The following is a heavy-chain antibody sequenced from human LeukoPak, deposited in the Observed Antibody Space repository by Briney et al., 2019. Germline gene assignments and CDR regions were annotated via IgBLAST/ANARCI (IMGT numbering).Heavy chain of an antibody. D-gene: IGHD3-10*01. CDR1: GGSISSGSYY. CDR3: AKEGRISMVRGGIIAFDY. Sequence: SETLSLTCTVSGGSISSGSYYWGWIRQPPGKGLEWIGSIYYSGSTYYNPSLKSRVTISVDTSKNQFSLKLSSVTGADTAVYYCAKEGRISMVRGGIIAFDYWGQGTLVTVSS. J-gene: IGHJ4*02. CDR2: IYYSGST. V-gene: IGHV4-39*07.